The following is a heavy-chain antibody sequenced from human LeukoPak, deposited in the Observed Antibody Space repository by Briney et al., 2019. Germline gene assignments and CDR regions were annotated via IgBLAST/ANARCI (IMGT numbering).Heavy chain of an antibody. D-gene: IGHD3-22*01. V-gene: IGHV4-34*01. CDR3: ARTEIYYYDSSGYYY. Sequence: SETLSLTCAVYGVSFSGYYWSWIRQPPGKGLEWIGEINHSGSTNYNPSLKSRVTISVDTSKNQFSLKLSSVTAADTAVYYCARTEIYYYDSSGYYYWGQGTLVTVSS. CDR2: INHSGST. CDR1: GVSFSGYY. J-gene: IGHJ4*02.